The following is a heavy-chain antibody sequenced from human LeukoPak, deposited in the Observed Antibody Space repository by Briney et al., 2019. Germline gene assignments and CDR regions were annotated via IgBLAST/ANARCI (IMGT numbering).Heavy chain of an antibody. D-gene: IGHD1-26*01. CDR1: GYTFTGYY. J-gene: IGHJ4*02. CDR2: INPNSGGT. V-gene: IGHV1-2*02. Sequence: GASVKVSCKASGYTFTGYYMHWVRQAPGQGLEWMGWINPNSGGTNYAQKLQGRVTMTTDTSTSTAYMELRSLRSDDTAVYYCAREESIGRYQFLHEYWGQGTLVTVSS. CDR3: AREESIGRYQFLHEY.